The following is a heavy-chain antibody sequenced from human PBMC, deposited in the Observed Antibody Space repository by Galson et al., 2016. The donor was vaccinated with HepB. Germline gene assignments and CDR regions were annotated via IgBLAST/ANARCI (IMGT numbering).Heavy chain of an antibody. CDR2: ISSGGATI. CDR3: ARRPGQTNDY. J-gene: IGHJ4*02. D-gene: IGHD6-25*01. V-gene: IGHV3-11*01. CDR1: GFTFSDYY. Sequence: SLRLSCAASGFTFSDYYVSWIRQAPGKGLEWVSYISSGGATIYYADSVKGRFTVSRDNAKNSLYLQMNGLRVEDTAVYYCARRPGQTNDYWGQGTLVTVSS.